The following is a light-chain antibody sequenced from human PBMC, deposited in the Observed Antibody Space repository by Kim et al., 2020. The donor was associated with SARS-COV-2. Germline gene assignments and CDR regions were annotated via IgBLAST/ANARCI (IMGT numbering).Light chain of an antibody. Sequence: QSALTQPASVSGSPGQSITISCSGISSDFGDYNYVSWYQQHPGKAPKLMIYDVSYRPSGVSDRFSGSKSGNTASLTISGLQAEDEADYYCSSYTTRSTHYVFGSGTKVTVL. CDR1: SSDFGDYNY. J-gene: IGLJ1*01. CDR3: SSYTTRSTHYV. V-gene: IGLV2-14*03. CDR2: DVS.